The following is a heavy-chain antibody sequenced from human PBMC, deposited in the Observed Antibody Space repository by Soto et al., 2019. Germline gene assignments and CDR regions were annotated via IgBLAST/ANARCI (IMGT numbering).Heavy chain of an antibody. J-gene: IGHJ3*02. CDR3: ARVGDGYDVFDI. V-gene: IGHV3-74*01. D-gene: IGHD3-16*01. CDR1: GFTFSRHW. Sequence: EVQVVESGGGAVQPGGSLRLSCAASGFTFSRHWMHWVRQAPGKGLVWVSRIHSDGSSMNYADSVKGRFTISRDNAKNTLYLQMNSLRAEDMAVYYCARVGDGYDVFDIWGQGTMVTVSS. CDR2: IHSDGSSM.